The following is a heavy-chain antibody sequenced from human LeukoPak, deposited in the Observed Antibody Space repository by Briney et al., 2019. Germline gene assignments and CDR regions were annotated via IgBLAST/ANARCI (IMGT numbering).Heavy chain of an antibody. CDR2: IYYSGST. CDR1: GGSISSYY. D-gene: IGHD5-18*01. Sequence: PSETLSLTCTVSGGSISSYYWSWIRQPPGKGLXWIVYIYYSGSTNYNPSLKSRVTISVDTSKNQFSLKLSSVTAADTAVYYCATCCGYSYANDYWGQGTLVTVSS. CDR3: ATCCGYSYANDY. J-gene: IGHJ4*02. V-gene: IGHV4-59*08.